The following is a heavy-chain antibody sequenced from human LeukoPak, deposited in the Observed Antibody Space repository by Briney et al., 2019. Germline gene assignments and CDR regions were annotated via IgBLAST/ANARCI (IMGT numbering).Heavy chain of an antibody. CDR1: GDSISSSNCY. CDR3: AQGIAKVTSMGDFDY. V-gene: IGHV4-39*07. D-gene: IGHD6-13*01. J-gene: IGHJ4*02. Sequence: SETLSLTCTVSGDSISSSNCYWGWIRQPPGKGLEWIGSIYFSGGTYYNASLKSRVTISVDTSKNQFSLKLSSVTAADTAVYYCAQGIAKVTSMGDFDYWGQGTLVTVSS. CDR2: IYFSGGT.